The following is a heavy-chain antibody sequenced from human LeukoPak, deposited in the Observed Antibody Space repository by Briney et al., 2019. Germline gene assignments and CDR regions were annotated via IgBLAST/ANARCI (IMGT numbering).Heavy chain of an antibody. Sequence: PGGSLRLSCAASGFTFSNSAMSWVRQTPGKGLEWVSAISDSGGMTYYRDSVKGRFSISRDNSKSTLYLQMNSLRAEDTALYYCAKDRLVHDSWGQGTLVTVSS. V-gene: IGHV3-23*01. J-gene: IGHJ4*02. CDR1: GFTFSNSA. D-gene: IGHD6-13*01. CDR3: AKDRLVHDS. CDR2: ISDSGGMT.